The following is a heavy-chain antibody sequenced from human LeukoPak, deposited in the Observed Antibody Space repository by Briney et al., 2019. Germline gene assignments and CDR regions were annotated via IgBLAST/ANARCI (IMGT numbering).Heavy chain of an antibody. D-gene: IGHD3-9*01. V-gene: IGHV3-7*03. J-gene: IGHJ4*02. CDR1: GFTFSRYW. CDR3: ARGCCSVSGLYFEF. Sequence: GGSLRLSCVGSGFTFSRYWLNWVRQAPGKGLEWVANMNQDGSEIYYLDSVKGRLTISRDNAKNSLYLQMNGLRVEDTAVYYCARGCCSVSGLYFEFWGQGSLVTVSS. CDR2: MNQDGSEI.